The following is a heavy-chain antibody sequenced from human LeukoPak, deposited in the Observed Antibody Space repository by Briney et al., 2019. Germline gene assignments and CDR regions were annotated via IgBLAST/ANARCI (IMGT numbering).Heavy chain of an antibody. V-gene: IGHV1-24*01. CDR3: ASIVGATDRFDY. J-gene: IGHJ4*02. D-gene: IGHD1-26*01. CDR2: FDPEDGET. CDR1: GYTLTELS. Sequence: ASVKVSCKVSGYTLTELSMHWVRQAPGKGLEWMGGFDPEDGETIYAQKFQGRVTMTEDTSTDTAYMELSSLRSEDTAVYYCASIVGATDRFDYWGQGTLVTVSS.